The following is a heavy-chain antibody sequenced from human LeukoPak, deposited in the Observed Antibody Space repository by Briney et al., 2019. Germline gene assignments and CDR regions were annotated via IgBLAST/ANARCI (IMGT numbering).Heavy chain of an antibody. V-gene: IGHV1-3*01. J-gene: IGHJ4*02. D-gene: IGHD6-13*01. CDR1: GYTFTTYA. CDR2: INAGNGDT. Sequence: GASVKVSCKASGYTFTTYAVHWVRQAPGQRLEWMGWINAGNGDTEYSQKFQDRVTITRDTSANTAYMELSSLRSEDTAVYYCTRGASSSSWPFDYWGQGTLVTVSS. CDR3: TRGASSSSWPFDY.